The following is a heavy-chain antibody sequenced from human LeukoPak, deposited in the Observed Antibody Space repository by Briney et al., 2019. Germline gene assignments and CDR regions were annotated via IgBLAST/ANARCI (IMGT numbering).Heavy chain of an antibody. V-gene: IGHV3-11*04. J-gene: IGHJ4*02. D-gene: IGHD1-20*01. CDR1: GFTFCDYY. CDR3: ARERPAITGTECDY. CDR2: ISSSGSTI. Sequence: GGSLRLSCAASGFTFCDYYMSWIRQAPGEGLEWVSYISSSGSTIYYADSVKGRFTISRDNAKNSLYLQKNSLRAEDTAAYYCARERPAITGTECDYWGQGTLVTVSS.